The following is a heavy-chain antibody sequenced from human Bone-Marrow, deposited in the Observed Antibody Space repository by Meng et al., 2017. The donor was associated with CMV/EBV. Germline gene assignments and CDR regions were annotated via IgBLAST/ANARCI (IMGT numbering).Heavy chain of an antibody. D-gene: IGHD1-26*01. CDR2: ISYDGSNK. V-gene: IGHV3-30-3*01. Sequence: GESLKISCAASGFTFSSYAMHWVRQAPGKGLEWVAVISYDGSNKYYADSVKGRFTISRDNSKNTLYLQMNSLRPEDTAVYYCAKDLYSASGGVFDIWGQGATVTV. CDR1: GFTFSSYA. CDR3: AKDLYSASGGVFDI. J-gene: IGHJ3*02.